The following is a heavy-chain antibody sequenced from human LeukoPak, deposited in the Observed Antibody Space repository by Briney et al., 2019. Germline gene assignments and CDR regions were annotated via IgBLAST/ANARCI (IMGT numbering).Heavy chain of an antibody. D-gene: IGHD3-3*01. J-gene: IGHJ4*02. V-gene: IGHV3-53*01. Sequence: PGGSLRLSCAASGFTVSNNYMSWVRQTPGKGLEWVSVIYSGNSGGSTYYADSVKGRFTISRDNSKNTLYLQMNSLRAEDTAVYYCARDWSHRCFDYWSQGTLVTVSS. CDR3: ARDWSHRCFDY. CDR1: GFTVSNNY. CDR2: IYSGNSGGST.